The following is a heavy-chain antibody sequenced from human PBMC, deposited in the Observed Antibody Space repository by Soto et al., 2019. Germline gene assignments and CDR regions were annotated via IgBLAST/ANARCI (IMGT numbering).Heavy chain of an antibody. D-gene: IGHD2-2*01. Sequence: SETLSLTCAVSSGSISSSNWWSWVRQPPGKGLEWIGEIYHSGSTNYNPSLKSRVTISVDKSKNQFSLKLSSVTAADTAVYYCARAFEVVVPAAMGDYYYYYMDVWGKGTTVTVSS. CDR2: IYHSGST. CDR1: SGSISSSNW. J-gene: IGHJ6*03. CDR3: ARAFEVVVPAAMGDYYYYYMDV. V-gene: IGHV4-4*02.